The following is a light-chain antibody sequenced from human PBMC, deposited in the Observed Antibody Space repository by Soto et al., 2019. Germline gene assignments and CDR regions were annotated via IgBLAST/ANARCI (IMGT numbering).Light chain of an antibody. CDR3: MQRLQTPFT. Sequence: DVVMTQSPLSLPVTPGEPASISCRSSQSLLNSNGYNSLDWYLQKPGQSPHLLIYLGSNRASGVPDRFSGSGSGPDFTLKISRVETEDFVVYYCMQRLQTPFTFGPGTKVDIK. CDR2: LGS. CDR1: QSLLNSNGYNS. J-gene: IGKJ3*01. V-gene: IGKV2-28*01.